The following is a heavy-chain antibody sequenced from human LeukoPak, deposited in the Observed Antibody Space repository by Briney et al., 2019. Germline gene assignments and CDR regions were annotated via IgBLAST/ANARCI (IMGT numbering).Heavy chain of an antibody. V-gene: IGHV3-23*01. CDR2: ISGSDGRL. CDR3: AKGLGDYYDSSGYDL. Sequence: RGSLRLSCAASGFTFSNYAMSWVRQAPGKGLEWVSAISGSDGRLFYADSVKGRFTISRDNSKNTLYLQMNSLRAEDTAVYYCAKGLGDYYDSSGYDLWGQGTLVTVSS. J-gene: IGHJ4*02. D-gene: IGHD3-22*01. CDR1: GFTFSNYA.